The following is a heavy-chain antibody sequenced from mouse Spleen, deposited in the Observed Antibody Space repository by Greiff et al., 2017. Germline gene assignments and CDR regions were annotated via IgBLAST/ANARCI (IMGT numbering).Heavy chain of an antibody. Sequence: EVKLMESGGGLVKPGGSLKLSCAASGFTFSDYGMHWVRQAPEKGLEWVAYISSGSSTIYYADTVKGRFTISRDNAKNTLFLQMTSLRSEDTAMYYCARSTVVAKDYWGQGTTLTVSS. V-gene: IGHV5-17*01. CDR2: ISSGSSTI. D-gene: IGHD1-1*01. CDR1: GFTFSDYG. CDR3: ARSTVVAKDY. J-gene: IGHJ2*01.